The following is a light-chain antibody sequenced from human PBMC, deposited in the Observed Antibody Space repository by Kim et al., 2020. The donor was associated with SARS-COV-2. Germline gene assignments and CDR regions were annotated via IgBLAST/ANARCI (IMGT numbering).Light chain of an antibody. CDR2: AAS. CDR1: QGIGNE. V-gene: IGKV1-6*01. Sequence: AIQMTQSPSSLSAIVRDRVTITCRASQGIGNELSWYQQKPGKAPKLLIYAASKLQSGVPSRFSGSGSGTYFTLTISSLQPEDFATYFCLQDFSYPRTFGQGTKVDIK. CDR3: LQDFSYPRT. J-gene: IGKJ1*01.